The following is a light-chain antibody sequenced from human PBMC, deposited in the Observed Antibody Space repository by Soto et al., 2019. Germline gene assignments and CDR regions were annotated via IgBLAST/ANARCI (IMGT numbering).Light chain of an antibody. CDR2: GAS. V-gene: IGKV3-20*01. CDR3: QQYDSSPSSFT. J-gene: IGKJ3*01. CDR1: QSVSDSS. Sequence: EIVLTQSPGTLSLSPGERATLSCRASQSVSDSSLAWYQQKPGQAPRLLIYGASSRATGIPDRFSGSGSGTVFTLTINRLEPEDFAVYYCQQYDSSPSSFTFGPGTKVDIK.